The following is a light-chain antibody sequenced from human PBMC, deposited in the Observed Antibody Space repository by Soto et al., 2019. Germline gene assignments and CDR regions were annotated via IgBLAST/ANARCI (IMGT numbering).Light chain of an antibody. CDR3: QQRVDWLT. V-gene: IGKV3-11*01. J-gene: IGKJ4*01. CDR2: DAS. CDR1: RSVSIY. Sequence: EIVLTQSPATLSLSPGERATLSCRASRSVSIYLAWYQQKPGQPPRLLIYDASNRPTGIPDRFSGSGSRTDFTLTISSLEPEDSAVYYCQQRVDWLTFGGGTKVEVK.